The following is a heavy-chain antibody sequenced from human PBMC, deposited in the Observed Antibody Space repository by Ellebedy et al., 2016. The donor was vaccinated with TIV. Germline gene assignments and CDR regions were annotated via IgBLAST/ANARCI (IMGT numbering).Heavy chain of an antibody. V-gene: IGHV3-30-3*01. J-gene: IGHJ3*01. Sequence: GESLKISXAASGFTFSSLAMHWVRQAPGKGLEWVAVTSNDGNNKYYSDSVKGRFTISRDNSNSILYLEVNGLRPDDTALYYCAREAYSCSNTSCYGADAFDVWGQGTMVTVSS. CDR2: TSNDGNNK. D-gene: IGHD2-2*01. CDR3: AREAYSCSNTSCYGADAFDV. CDR1: GFTFSSLA.